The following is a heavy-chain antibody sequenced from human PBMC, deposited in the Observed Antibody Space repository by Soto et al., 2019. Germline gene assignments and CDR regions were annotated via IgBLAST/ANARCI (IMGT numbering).Heavy chain of an antibody. D-gene: IGHD6-6*01. V-gene: IGHV3-64D*08. J-gene: IGHJ4*02. CDR1: GFTFSSYA. Sequence: GVSLRLSCSASGFTFSSYAMHWVRQAPGKGLEYVSAISSNGGSTYYADSVKGRFTISRDNSKNTLYLQMSSLRAEDTAVYYFVAHSSSETYYFDDWGQGTLVTVSS. CDR2: ISSNGGST. CDR3: VAHSSSETYYFDD.